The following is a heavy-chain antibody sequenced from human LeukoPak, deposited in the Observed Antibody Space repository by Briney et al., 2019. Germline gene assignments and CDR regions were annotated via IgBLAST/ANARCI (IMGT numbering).Heavy chain of an antibody. Sequence: ASVKVSCKASGYTFTAYYIHWVRQAPGQGLECMGWINPNSGGTDYTQKFQGRVTMTRDTSISTAYMELSRLRSDDTAVYYCARAPASHAFDIWGQGTLVTVSS. V-gene: IGHV1-2*02. J-gene: IGHJ3*02. CDR1: GYTFTAYY. CDR2: INPNSGGT. CDR3: ARAPASHAFDI.